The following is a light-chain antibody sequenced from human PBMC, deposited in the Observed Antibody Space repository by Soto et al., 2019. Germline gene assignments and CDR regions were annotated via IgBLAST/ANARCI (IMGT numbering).Light chain of an antibody. CDR1: QSLLHSNGYNY. CDR3: MQALQTPC. J-gene: IGKJ4*01. Sequence: DIVMTQSPLSLPVTPGEPASISCRSSQSLLHSNGYNYLDWYLQKPGQSPQLLIYLGSNRASGVPDRFSGSGSGTDFTLKISRVEAEDVGVYHCMQALQTPCFGGGTKVEIK. CDR2: LGS. V-gene: IGKV2-28*01.